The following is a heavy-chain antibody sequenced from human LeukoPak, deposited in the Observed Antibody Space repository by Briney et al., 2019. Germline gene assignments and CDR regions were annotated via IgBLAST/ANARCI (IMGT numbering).Heavy chain of an antibody. D-gene: IGHD2-2*01. V-gene: IGHV3-30*04. CDR3: TRDSRLEYCSSTSCSRAYYLDL. CDR1: GFTFSSHA. CDR2: ISHDGSNK. Sequence: GGSLRLSCAASGFTFSSHAMHWVRQTPGKGLEWVAVISHDGSNKYNADSVKGRFTISRDNSKNTLYLQMNSLRAEDTAVYYCTRDSRLEYCSSTSCSRAYYLDLWGQGTLVTVSS. J-gene: IGHJ4*02.